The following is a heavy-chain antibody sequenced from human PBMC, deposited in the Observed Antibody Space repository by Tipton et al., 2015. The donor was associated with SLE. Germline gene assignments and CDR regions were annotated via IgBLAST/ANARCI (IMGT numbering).Heavy chain of an antibody. CDR2: INHSGST. V-gene: IGHV4-34*01. J-gene: IGHJ4*02. CDR1: GGSFSGYY. CDR3: AREQSPVALFDH. Sequence: TLSLTCAVYGGSFSGYYWSWIRQPPGKGPEWIGEINHSGSTNYNPSLKSRVTTSVDTSKNQFSLKLSSVTAADTAVYYCAREQSPVALFDHWGQGTLVTVSS. D-gene: IGHD6-19*01.